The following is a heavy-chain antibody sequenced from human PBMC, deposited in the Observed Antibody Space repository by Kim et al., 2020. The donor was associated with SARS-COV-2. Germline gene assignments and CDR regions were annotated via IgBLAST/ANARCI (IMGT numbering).Heavy chain of an antibody. D-gene: IGHD1-7*01. Sequence: QKSQGRVTMTEDTSTDTAYMELSSLRSEDTAVYYCATAPSLELRGWFDPWGQGTLVTVSS. J-gene: IGHJ5*02. CDR3: ATAPSLELRGWFDP. V-gene: IGHV1-24*01.